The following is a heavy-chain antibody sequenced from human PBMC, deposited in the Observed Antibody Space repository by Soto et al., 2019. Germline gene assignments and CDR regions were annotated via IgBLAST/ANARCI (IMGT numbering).Heavy chain of an antibody. CDR3: ATDGGGYIYVLARH. D-gene: IGHD3-16*01. CDR2: IDVGSANA. V-gene: IGHV1-58*01. CDR1: GFTFSSSA. J-gene: IGHJ4*02. Sequence: GASVKVSCKTSGFTFSSSAVHWVRQARGHRLQWIGWIDVGSANANYAHMLQERVTISRDMSTSTAYMELSSLRPEDTAVYYCATDGGGYIYVLARHWGPGTRVTVSS.